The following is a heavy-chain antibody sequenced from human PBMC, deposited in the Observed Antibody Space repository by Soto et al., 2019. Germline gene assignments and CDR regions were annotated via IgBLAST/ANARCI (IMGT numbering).Heavy chain of an antibody. J-gene: IGHJ2*01. V-gene: IGHV4-59*01. CDR3: ARNYYDSSGWDAPYFDL. D-gene: IGHD3-22*01. CDR1: GGSISSYY. Sequence: QVQLQESGPGLVKPSETLSLTCTVSGGSISSYYWSWIRQSPGKGLEWIGYIYYSGSTSYSPSLTSRVTISLDTPKNQFSLKLTSVTAADTAIYYCARNYYDSSGWDAPYFDLWGRGTLVTVSS. CDR2: IYYSGST.